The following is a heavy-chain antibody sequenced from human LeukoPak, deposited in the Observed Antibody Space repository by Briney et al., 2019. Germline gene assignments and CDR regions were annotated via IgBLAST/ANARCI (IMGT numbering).Heavy chain of an antibody. D-gene: IGHD5-18*01. J-gene: IGHJ4*02. CDR2: ISGDGGST. Sequence: PGGSLRLSCAASGFTFDDYAMHWVRQAPGKGLEWVSLISGDGGSTYYADSVKGRFTISRDNSKNSLYLQMNSLRTEDTALYYCAKDMVPGYGLLPAGPFDYWGQGTLVTVSS. V-gene: IGHV3-43*02. CDR1: GFTFDDYA. CDR3: AKDMVPGYGLLPAGPFDY.